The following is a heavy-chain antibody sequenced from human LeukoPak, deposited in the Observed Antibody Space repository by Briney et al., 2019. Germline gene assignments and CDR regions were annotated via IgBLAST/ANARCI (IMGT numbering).Heavy chain of an antibody. CDR2: IKSKTDGGTT. D-gene: IGHD1-26*01. Sequence: GGSLRLSCAASGVTFRNAWMSWVRQAPGKGLEWVGHIKSKTDGGTTDYAAPVKGRFTISRDDSKDTLYLQMNSLKTEDTAVYYCTTLQWELPQSLDYWGQGTLVTVSS. CDR1: GVTFRNAW. J-gene: IGHJ4*02. CDR3: TTLQWELPQSLDY. V-gene: IGHV3-15*01.